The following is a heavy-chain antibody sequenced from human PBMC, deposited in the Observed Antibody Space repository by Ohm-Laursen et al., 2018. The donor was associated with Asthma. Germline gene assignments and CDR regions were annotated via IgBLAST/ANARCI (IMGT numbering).Heavy chain of an antibody. Sequence: SLRLSCTASEFSFSSYAMHWVRQAPGMGLEWVAVISYGGSKKFYADSVKGRFTISRDNSKNTLYLQMNSLRAEDTAVYYCAKDLNGFDWLLSRSSGMDVWGRGTTVTVSS. CDR3: AKDLNGFDWLLSRSSGMDV. CDR2: ISYGGSKK. D-gene: IGHD3-9*01. CDR1: EFSFSSYA. J-gene: IGHJ6*02. V-gene: IGHV3-30*18.